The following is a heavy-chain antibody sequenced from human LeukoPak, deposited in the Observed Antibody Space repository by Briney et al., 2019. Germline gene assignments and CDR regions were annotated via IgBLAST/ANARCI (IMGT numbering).Heavy chain of an antibody. CDR2: IWYDGINK. CDR1: GFTFSSYG. D-gene: IGHD6-13*01. Sequence: GGSLRLSCAASGFTFSSYGMHWVPQAPGKGLEWVAVIWYDGINKFHADSVKGRFTISRDNSKNTVYLQMNSLRAEDTAVYYCTRERKSGIAAFDYWGQGTLVTVSS. CDR3: TRERKSGIAAFDY. J-gene: IGHJ4*02. V-gene: IGHV3-33*01.